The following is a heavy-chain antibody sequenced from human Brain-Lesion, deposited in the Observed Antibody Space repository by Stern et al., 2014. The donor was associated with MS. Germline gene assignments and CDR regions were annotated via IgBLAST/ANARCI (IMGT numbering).Heavy chain of an antibody. CDR1: GFTFENYG. J-gene: IGHJ6*02. Sequence: VQLVESGGGVVQPGRSLRLSCAASGFTFENYGMHWVRQAPGKGLEGVALIWYDGTEESYTDSVKGRFTIFRDNSKRILYLQMNRLRAEDTAVYYCARRRSLLGPYAMDVWGQGTPVIVSS. CDR3: ARRRSLLGPYAMDV. CDR2: IWYDGTEE. V-gene: IGHV3-33*01. D-gene: IGHD3-16*01.